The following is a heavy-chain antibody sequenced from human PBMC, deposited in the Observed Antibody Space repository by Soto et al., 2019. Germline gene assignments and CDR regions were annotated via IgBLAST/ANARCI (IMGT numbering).Heavy chain of an antibody. J-gene: IGHJ6*03. CDR2: IYYSGST. Sequence: SETLSLTCTVSGGSISSGGYYWSWIRQHPGKGLEWIGYIYYSGSTYYNPSLKSRVTISVDTSKNQFSLKLSSVTAAETAVYYCARVSTYYYYMDVWGKGTTVTV. V-gene: IGHV4-31*03. CDR3: ARVSTYYYYMDV. CDR1: GGSISSGGYY. D-gene: IGHD4-17*01.